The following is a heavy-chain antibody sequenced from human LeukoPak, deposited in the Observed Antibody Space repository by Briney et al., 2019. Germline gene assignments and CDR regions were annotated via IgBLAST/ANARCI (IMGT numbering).Heavy chain of an antibody. D-gene: IGHD3-10*01. CDR1: GFTFSSYA. V-gene: IGHV3-23*01. J-gene: IGHJ4*02. Sequence: PGGSLRLSCAASGFTFSSYAMSWVRQAPGKGLEWVSTISGSDGSTYYADSLKGRFTISRDNSKNTLYLQMNSLRAEDTAVYYCAKPAMVRGNDYYFDYWGQGTLVTVSS. CDR2: ISGSDGST. CDR3: AKPAMVRGNDYYFDY.